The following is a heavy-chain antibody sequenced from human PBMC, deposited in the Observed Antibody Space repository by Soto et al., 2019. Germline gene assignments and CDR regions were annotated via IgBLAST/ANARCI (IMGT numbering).Heavy chain of an antibody. CDR3: ARSQGSSTSLEIYYYYYYGIDV. CDR2: IIPITATA. Sequence: QVQLVQSGAEVKKPGSSVKVSCKASGGTFGSYAISWVRQAPGQGLEWMGGIIPITATANYAQTFQGRVTITADESTSTASMQLSSLRSEDTAVYYCARSQGSSTSLEIYYYYYYGIDVWGQGTTVTVSS. CDR1: GGTFGSYA. J-gene: IGHJ6*02. V-gene: IGHV1-69*01. D-gene: IGHD2-2*01.